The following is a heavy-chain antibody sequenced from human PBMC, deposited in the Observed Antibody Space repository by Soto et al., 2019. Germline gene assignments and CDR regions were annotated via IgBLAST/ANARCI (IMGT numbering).Heavy chain of an antibody. V-gene: IGHV3-7*01. D-gene: IGHD2-15*01. Sequence: GGSLRLSCAASGFTFSSYWMSWVRQAPGKGLEWVANVQQDGSEKYYVDSVKGRFTVSRDNAKNSLYLQMNSLRADDTAVYYCARPLGYCSGGSCFPFVYWGQGTLVTVSS. CDR1: GFTFSSYW. CDR2: VQQDGSEK. J-gene: IGHJ4*02. CDR3: ARPLGYCSGGSCFPFVY.